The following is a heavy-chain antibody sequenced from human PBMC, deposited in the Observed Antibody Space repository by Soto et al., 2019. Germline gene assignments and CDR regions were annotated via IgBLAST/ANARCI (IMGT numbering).Heavy chain of an antibody. Sequence: QVQLVQSGAEVKKPGASVKVSCKASGYTFTSYGISWVRQAPGQGLEWRGWISADNGNTNYAQKLQGRVTMTTDTSTSTAYIELRSLRSDDTAVYYCARGVLDHYYRPFPSDYFDYWGQGTLVTVSS. D-gene: IGHD1-26*01. J-gene: IGHJ4*02. V-gene: IGHV1-18*01. CDR1: GYTFTSYG. CDR3: ARGVLDHYYRPFPSDYFDY. CDR2: ISADNGNT.